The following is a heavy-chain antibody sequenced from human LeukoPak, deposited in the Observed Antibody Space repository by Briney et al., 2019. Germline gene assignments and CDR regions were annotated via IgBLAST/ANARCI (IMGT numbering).Heavy chain of an antibody. CDR2: IYYSGST. D-gene: IGHD3-10*01. CDR3: AREPPMVRGXXXAFDI. V-gene: IGHV4-31*03. J-gene: IGHJ3*02. Sequence: PSETLSLTCTVSGGSISSGGYYWSWIRQHPGKGLEWIGYIYYSGSTYYNPSLKSRVTISVDTSKNQFSLKLSSVTAADTAVYYCAREPPMVRGXXXAFDIWGQGTMVTVSS. CDR1: GGSISSGGYY.